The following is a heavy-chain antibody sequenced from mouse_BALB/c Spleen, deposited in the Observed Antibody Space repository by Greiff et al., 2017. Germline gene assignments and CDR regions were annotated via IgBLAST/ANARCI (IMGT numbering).Heavy chain of an antibody. CDR1: GFTFSSFG. V-gene: IGHV5-17*02. CDR3: ARSNWYY. J-gene: IGHJ2*01. CDR2: ISSGSSTI. D-gene: IGHD4-1*01. Sequence: EVKLVESGGGLVQPGGSRKLSCAASGFTFSSFGMHWVRQAPEKGLEWVAYISSGSSTIYYADTVKGRFTISRDNPKNTLFLQMTSLRSEDTAMYYCARSNWYYWGQGTTLTVSS.